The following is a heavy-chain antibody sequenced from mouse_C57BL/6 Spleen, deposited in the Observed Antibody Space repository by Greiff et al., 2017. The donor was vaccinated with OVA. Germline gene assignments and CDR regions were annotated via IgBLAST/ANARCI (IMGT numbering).Heavy chain of an antibody. CDR3: ARPGYYYGSSHYFDY. CDR1: GFTFSDYG. J-gene: IGHJ2*01. Sequence: EVMLVESGGGLVKPGGSLKLSCAASGFTFSDYGMHWVRQAPEKGLEWVAYISSGSSTIYYADTVKGRFTISRDNAKNTLFLQMTSLRSEDTAMYYCARPGYYYGSSHYFDYWGQGTTLTVSS. V-gene: IGHV5-17*01. D-gene: IGHD1-1*01. CDR2: ISSGSSTI.